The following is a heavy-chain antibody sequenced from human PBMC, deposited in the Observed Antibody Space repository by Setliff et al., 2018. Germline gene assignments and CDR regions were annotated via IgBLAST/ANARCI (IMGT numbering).Heavy chain of an antibody. CDR2: ISGSGGNT. J-gene: IGHJ3*02. Sequence: GGSLRLSCAASGITFSSYAMNWVRQAPGKWLECVATISGSGGNTDYADSVKGRFTISRDNSLGTLYLRMNSLRAEDTAIYYCAKDGGTTAFDMWGQGTMVTVSS. D-gene: IGHD1-26*01. V-gene: IGHV3-23*01. CDR3: AKDGGTTAFDM. CDR1: GITFSSYA.